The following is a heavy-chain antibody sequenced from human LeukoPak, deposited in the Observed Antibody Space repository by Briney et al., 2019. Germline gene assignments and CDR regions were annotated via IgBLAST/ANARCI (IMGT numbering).Heavy chain of an antibody. J-gene: IGHJ5*02. D-gene: IGHD5-12*01. Sequence: PGGSLRLSCAASGFTFSSYGMHWVRQAPGKGLEWVAVISYDGSNKYYAESVKGRFTISRDNSKNTLYLQLNSLRAEDTAVYYCAKDWGLYSGYDGGDWFDPWGQGTLVTVSS. CDR2: ISYDGSNK. CDR1: GFTFSSYG. CDR3: AKDWGLYSGYDGGDWFDP. V-gene: IGHV3-30*18.